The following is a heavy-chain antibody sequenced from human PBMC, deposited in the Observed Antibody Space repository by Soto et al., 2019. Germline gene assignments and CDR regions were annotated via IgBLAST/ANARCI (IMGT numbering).Heavy chain of an antibody. D-gene: IGHD7-27*01. CDR2: IYYSGST. J-gene: IGHJ4*02. CDR3: ARDGDGRDPDY. CDR1: GGSISSYY. Sequence: SETLSLTCTVSGGSISSYYWSWIRQPPGKGLEWIGYIYYSGSTNYNPSLQSRVTISVDTSKNQFSLKLSSVTAADTAVYYCARDGDGRDPDYWGQGTLVTVSS. V-gene: IGHV4-59*01.